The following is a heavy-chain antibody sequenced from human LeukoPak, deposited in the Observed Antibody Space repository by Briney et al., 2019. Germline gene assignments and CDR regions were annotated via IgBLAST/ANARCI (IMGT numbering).Heavy chain of an antibody. D-gene: IGHD2/OR15-2a*01. CDR1: GLTLQNTW. V-gene: IGHV3-74*01. CDR2: ILNDGVTT. J-gene: IGHJ3*01. Sequence: PGGSLRLSCATSGLTLQNTWMHWIRQAPGEGLVWVSCILNDGVTTTYADSVKGRFTISRDIAKKTLYLQMNSLRADDTGVYYCAADGEYAFLVWGQGTMVTVSS. CDR3: AADGEYAFLV.